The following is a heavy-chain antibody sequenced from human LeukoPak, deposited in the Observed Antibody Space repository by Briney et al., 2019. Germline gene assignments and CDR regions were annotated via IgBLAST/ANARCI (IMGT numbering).Heavy chain of an antibody. CDR3: SDRSESHPRSFEL. CDR2: VKSDGSNP. V-gene: IGHV3-74*01. Sequence: GGSLSLSCAASIFNFRNYLMHLVRPAPGKGLVWVSRVKSDGSNPRYADSVKGRFTISRDNAENMLYLQMNTLGAEDTAVYYLSDRSESHPRSFELWGQGTLVTVSS. J-gene: IGHJ4*02. D-gene: IGHD3/OR15-3a*01. CDR1: IFNFRNYL.